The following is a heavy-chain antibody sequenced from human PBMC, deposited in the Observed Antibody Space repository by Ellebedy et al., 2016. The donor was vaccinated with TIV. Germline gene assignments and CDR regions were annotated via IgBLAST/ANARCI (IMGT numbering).Heavy chain of an antibody. D-gene: IGHD1-1*01. CDR3: ARRQLYMSDY. CDR2: ISAYNGHT. CDR1: GYTFTRYG. Sequence: AASVKVSCKASGYTFTRYGFSWVRQAPGQGLEWMGWISAYNGHTNYPQKFQGRVTMTRNTSISTAYMELTSLRSEDTAVYFCARRQLYMSDYWGQGTLVTVSS. V-gene: IGHV1-18*01. J-gene: IGHJ4*02.